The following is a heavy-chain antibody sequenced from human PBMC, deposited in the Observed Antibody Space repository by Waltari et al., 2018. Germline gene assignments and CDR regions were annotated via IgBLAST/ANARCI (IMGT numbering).Heavy chain of an antibody. D-gene: IGHD4-17*01. CDR3: ATYGDYAGGFDY. CDR1: GASLSSSTW. CDR2: IYHSGST. V-gene: IGHV4-4*02. J-gene: IGHJ4*02. Sequence: QVQLQESGPGLVKPSGTLSLTCAVSGASLSSSTWWIWVRQPPGKGLEWIGEIYHSGSTNYNPSLKSRVTISVDKSKNLFSLKLSSVTAADTAVYYCATYGDYAGGFDYWGQGTLVTVSS.